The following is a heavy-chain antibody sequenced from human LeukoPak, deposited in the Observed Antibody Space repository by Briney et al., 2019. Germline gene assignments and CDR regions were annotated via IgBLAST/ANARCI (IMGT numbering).Heavy chain of an antibody. V-gene: IGHV4-34*01. CDR3: ARYEYSYRY. D-gene: IGHD5-18*01. CDR2: INHSGST. CDR1: GGSFSGYY. Sequence: NPSETLSLTCAVYGGSFSGYYWSWIRQPPGKGLEWIGEINHSGSTNYNPSLKSRVTISVDTSKNQFSLKLSSVTAADTAVYYCARYEYSYRYWGQGTLVTVSS. J-gene: IGHJ4*02.